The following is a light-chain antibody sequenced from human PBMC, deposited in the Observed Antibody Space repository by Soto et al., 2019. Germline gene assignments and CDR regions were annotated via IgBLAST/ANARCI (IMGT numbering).Light chain of an antibody. J-gene: IGKJ1*01. Sequence: EIVLTQSPGTLSLSPGERATLSCRASQSVSSSYLAWYQQKPGQAPRLVIYGVSSRATGIPDRFSGSGSGTDFTLTISRLEPEDFAVYYCQQYGSSPWTFGQGTEVEIK. V-gene: IGKV3-20*01. CDR1: QSVSSSY. CDR2: GVS. CDR3: QQYGSSPWT.